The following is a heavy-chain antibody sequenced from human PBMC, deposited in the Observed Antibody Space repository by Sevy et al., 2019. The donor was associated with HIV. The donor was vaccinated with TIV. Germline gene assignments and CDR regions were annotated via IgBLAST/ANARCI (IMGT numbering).Heavy chain of an antibody. CDR1: GGSIGRNSYD. CDR3: ARHGGLVDRGFDY. V-gene: IGHV4-39*01. Sequence: SETLSLTCIVSGGSIGRNSYDWGWIRQSPGKGLEWIGSIFCSGRTNYATSLKSRVTISVDKSKNQLSLQMRSVTATDTALYYCARHGGLVDRGFDYWGQGTLVTVSS. D-gene: IGHD3-10*01. J-gene: IGHJ4*02. CDR2: IFCSGRT.